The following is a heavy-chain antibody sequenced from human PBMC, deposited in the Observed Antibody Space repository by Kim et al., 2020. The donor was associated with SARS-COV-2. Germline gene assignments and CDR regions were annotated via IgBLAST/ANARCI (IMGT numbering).Heavy chain of an antibody. D-gene: IGHD1-26*01. CDR2: ISGSGGST. CDR1: GFTFSSYA. CDR3: AQKSRNWVGALDY. J-gene: IGHJ4*02. Sequence: GGSLRLSCAASGFTFSSYAMSWVRQAPGKGLEWVSAISGSGGSTYYADSVKGRFTISRDNSKNTLYLQMNSLRAEDTAVYYCAQKSRNWVGALDYWGQGTLVTVSS. V-gene: IGHV3-23*01.